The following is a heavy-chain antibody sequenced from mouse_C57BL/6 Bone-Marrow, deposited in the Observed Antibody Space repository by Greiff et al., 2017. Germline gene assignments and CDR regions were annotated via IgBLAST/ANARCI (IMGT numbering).Heavy chain of an antibody. CDR1: GYAFSSSW. V-gene: IGHV1-82*01. CDR3: ARGGYDAWFAY. D-gene: IGHD2-2*01. Sequence: VQLQQSGPELVKPGASVKISCKASGYAFSSSWMNWVKQRPGKGLEWIGRIYPGDGDTNYNGKFKGKATLTADKSSITAYMQLSSLTSEDSAVYFCARGGYDAWFAYWGQGTLVTVSA. CDR2: IYPGDGDT. J-gene: IGHJ3*01.